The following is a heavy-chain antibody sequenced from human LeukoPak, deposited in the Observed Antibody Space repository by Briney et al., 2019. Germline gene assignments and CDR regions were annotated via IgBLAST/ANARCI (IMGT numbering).Heavy chain of an antibody. J-gene: IGHJ5*02. CDR1: GYTFTGYY. D-gene: IGHD2-15*01. Sequence: ASVKVACKASGYTFTGYYMYWVRQTPGQGLDWMGWINPNSGGTNYAQKFQGRVNMTRDTSISTAYMELSRLRSDDTAVYYCARDIVVVVAAPHNWFDPWGQGTLVTVSS. V-gene: IGHV1-2*02. CDR3: ARDIVVVVAAPHNWFDP. CDR2: INPNSGGT.